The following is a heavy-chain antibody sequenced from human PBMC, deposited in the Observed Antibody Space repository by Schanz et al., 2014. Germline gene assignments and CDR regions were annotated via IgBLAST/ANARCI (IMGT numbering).Heavy chain of an antibody. D-gene: IGHD3-22*01. V-gene: IGHV1-69*09. Sequence: QVQLVHSGTEVQKLGASVKVSCKASGYTFISYGIKWVRQAPGQGLEWMGRIVPIAGITNYAQRFQGRVTITADKSSDTAYMELSSLRSEDTAVYYCAREVGLYDRGWFDPWGQGTLVTVSS. CDR1: GYTFISYG. J-gene: IGHJ5*02. CDR3: AREVGLYDRGWFDP. CDR2: IVPIAGIT.